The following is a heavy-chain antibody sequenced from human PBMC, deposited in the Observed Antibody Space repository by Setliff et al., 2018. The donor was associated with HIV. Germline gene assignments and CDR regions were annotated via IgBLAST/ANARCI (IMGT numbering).Heavy chain of an antibody. CDR2: IIPIFGTA. CDR1: GGTFSSYA. D-gene: IGHD3-10*01. J-gene: IGHJ4*01. Sequence: SVKVSCKASGGTFSSYAINWVRQAPGQGLEWMGRIIPIFGTANYAQKFQDRVTITADKSTSTAYMEVNSLRFEDTAVYYCARVFYYSAGSYSLDYWGQETLVTVSS. CDR3: ARVFYYSAGSYSLDY. V-gene: IGHV1-69*06.